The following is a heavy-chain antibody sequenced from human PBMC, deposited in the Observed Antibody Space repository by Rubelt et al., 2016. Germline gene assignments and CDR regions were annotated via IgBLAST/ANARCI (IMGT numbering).Heavy chain of an antibody. D-gene: IGHD1-26*01. Sequence: TFSSYAISWVRQAPGQGLEWMGGIIPIFGTANYAQKFQGRVTITADKSTSTAYMELSSLRSEDTAVYYCAADIDIRGYFDYWGQGTLVTVSS. CDR1: TFSSYA. V-gene: IGHV1-69*06. CDR2: IIPIFGTA. J-gene: IGHJ4*02. CDR3: AADIDIRGYFDY.